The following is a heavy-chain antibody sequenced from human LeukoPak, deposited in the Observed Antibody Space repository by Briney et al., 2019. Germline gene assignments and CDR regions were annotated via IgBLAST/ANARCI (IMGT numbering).Heavy chain of an antibody. CDR1: GDXVSSNSAA. Sequence: SQTLSLTCVISGDXVSSNSAAWNWIRQSPSRGLEWLGRTYYRSKWYHHYAVSVKSRITINPDTSRNQFSLELNSVTPEDTAVYYCSRDPYGEWGQGTLVTVSS. D-gene: IGHD3-10*01. J-gene: IGHJ4*02. CDR3: SRDPYGE. CDR2: TYYRSKWYH. V-gene: IGHV6-1*01.